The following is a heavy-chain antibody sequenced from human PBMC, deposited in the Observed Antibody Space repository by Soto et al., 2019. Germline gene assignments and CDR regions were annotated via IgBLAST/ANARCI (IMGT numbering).Heavy chain of an antibody. Sequence: ASVKVSCKASGYTFTSYDINWVRQATGQGLEYLGWMNPNSGNTGYVQKFQGRVTLTRNTSISTAYMELRSLKSDDTAIYYCARDRLRGYDSSGFYSWGQGTMVTVSS. CDR1: GYTFTSYD. D-gene: IGHD3-22*01. V-gene: IGHV1-8*02. CDR3: ARDRLRGYDSSGFYS. J-gene: IGHJ4*02. CDR2: MNPNSGNT.